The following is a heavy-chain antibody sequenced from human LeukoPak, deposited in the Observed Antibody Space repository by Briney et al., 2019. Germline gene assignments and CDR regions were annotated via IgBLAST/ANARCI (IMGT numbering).Heavy chain of an antibody. Sequence: ASVKVSCKASGGTFSSYAISWVRQAPGQGLEWMGGIIPTFGTANYAQKFQGRVTITADKSTSTAYMELSSLRSEDTAVYYCARRIRGGDNGDWFDPWGQGTLVTVSS. CDR2: IIPTFGTA. CDR1: GGTFSSYA. V-gene: IGHV1-69*06. CDR3: ARRIRGGDNGDWFDP. D-gene: IGHD2-21*01. J-gene: IGHJ5*02.